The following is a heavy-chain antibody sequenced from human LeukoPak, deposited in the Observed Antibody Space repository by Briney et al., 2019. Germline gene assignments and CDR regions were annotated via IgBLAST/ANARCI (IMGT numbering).Heavy chain of an antibody. CDR1: GASIRSYS. CDR3: ARVLQRTVWGVPDKWFAP. V-gene: IGHV4-59*01. CDR2: MYNSGS. J-gene: IGHJ5*02. Sequence: PSETLSLTCIVSGASIRSYSWTWMRQPPGKGLEWIAYMYNSGSDSNPSLKSRVTISVDTSKNQFSLNLKSVTAADTAVYYRARVLQRTVWGVPDKWFAPWGRGIPVTVSS. D-gene: IGHD3-10*01.